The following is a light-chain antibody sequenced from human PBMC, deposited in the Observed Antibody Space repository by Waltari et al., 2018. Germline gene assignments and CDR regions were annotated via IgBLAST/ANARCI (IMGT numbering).Light chain of an antibody. Sequence: DIVMTQSPESLAVSLGERATINCKSSQSVLYSSHNKNSLAWYQQKPGQPPKLLIYWASTRESGVPDRFSGSGSGTDFTLTISSLQAEDVAVYYCQQYYTTPWTFGQGTKVEIK. CDR2: WAS. V-gene: IGKV4-1*01. CDR1: QSVLYSSHNKNS. CDR3: QQYYTTPWT. J-gene: IGKJ1*01.